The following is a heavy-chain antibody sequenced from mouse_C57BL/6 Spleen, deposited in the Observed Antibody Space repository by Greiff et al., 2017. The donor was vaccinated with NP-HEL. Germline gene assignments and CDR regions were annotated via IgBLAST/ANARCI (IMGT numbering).Heavy chain of an antibody. V-gene: IGHV1-64*01. J-gene: IGHJ1*03. Sequence: VQLQQPGADLLTPGASVKLSCKASGYTFTSYWMHWVKQRPGQGLEWLGMLPPNSGSTNYNEKFKSKATLTVDKSSSTAYMQLSSLTSEDSAVYYCARSGYGNYWYFDVWGTGTTVTVSS. CDR3: ARSGYGNYWYFDV. D-gene: IGHD2-10*02. CDR1: GYTFTSYW. CDR2: LPPNSGST.